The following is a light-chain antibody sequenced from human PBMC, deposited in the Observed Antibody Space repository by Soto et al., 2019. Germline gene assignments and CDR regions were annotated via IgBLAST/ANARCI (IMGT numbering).Light chain of an antibody. Sequence: DILLTQSPGTLSLSPGERAPLSWTASQSVTSGYVDWYKQRAGKAPRILIYHDSARVTGIPDRVSGSGSGTELNITISRLEPEDFAVDYCQQYGSSTRTFGRGTKVDIK. CDR1: QSVTSGY. CDR3: QQYGSSTRT. J-gene: IGKJ1*01. CDR2: HDS. V-gene: IGKV3-20*01.